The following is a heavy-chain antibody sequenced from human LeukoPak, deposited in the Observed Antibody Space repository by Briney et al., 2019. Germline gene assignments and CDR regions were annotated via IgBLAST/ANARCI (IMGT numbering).Heavy chain of an antibody. CDR1: SVSISSYY. CDR2: IYTSGST. D-gene: IGHD5-12*01. V-gene: IGHV4-4*07. CDR3: ARDGGYDPSMDWFDP. J-gene: IGHJ5*02. Sequence: PSETLSLTCTVSSVSISSYYWSWIRQPAGKGLEWIGRIYTSGSTSYNPSLKGRVTMSVDTSKNHFSLKLSSVTAADTAFYYCARDGGYDPSMDWFDPWGQGTLVIVSS.